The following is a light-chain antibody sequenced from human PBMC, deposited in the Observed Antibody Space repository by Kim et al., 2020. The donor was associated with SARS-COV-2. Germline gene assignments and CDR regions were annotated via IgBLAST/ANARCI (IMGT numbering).Light chain of an antibody. CDR1: SSDVGAYYF. CDR3: SSYAGSNTGV. Sequence: GQSVTLSCAGTSSDVGAYYFVSWYQQHPGKAPKLIIYEVNKRPSGVPDRFSGSKSGNTASLTVSGLQSEDEGDYYCSSYAGSNTGVFGTGTKVTVL. CDR2: EVN. J-gene: IGLJ1*01. V-gene: IGLV2-8*01.